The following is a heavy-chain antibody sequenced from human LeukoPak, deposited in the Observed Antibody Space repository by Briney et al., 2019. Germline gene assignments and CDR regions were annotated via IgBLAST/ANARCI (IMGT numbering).Heavy chain of an antibody. CDR1: GFTFSSYA. D-gene: IGHD1-26*01. J-gene: IGHJ3*02. CDR2: ISGSGGST. CDR3: ARGLGSYSAFDI. Sequence: GGSLRLSCAASGFTFSSYAMSWVRQAPGKGLEWVSAISGSGGSTYYADSVKGRFTISRDNSKNTLYLQMNSLRAEDTAVYYCARGLGSYSAFDIWGQGTMVTVSS. V-gene: IGHV3-23*01.